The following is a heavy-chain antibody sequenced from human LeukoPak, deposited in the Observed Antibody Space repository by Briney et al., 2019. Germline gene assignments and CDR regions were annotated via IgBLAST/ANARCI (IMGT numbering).Heavy chain of an antibody. Sequence: GGSLRLSCSASGFDLSPYTMNWVRQAPGKGLEWVAPISSTSSYMYYGDSLKGRFTISRDNAKNTLYLQLGSLRAEDTATYYCARRVTTFLSWGQGTLVIVSS. V-gene: IGHV3-21*01. J-gene: IGHJ4*02. D-gene: IGHD4-17*01. CDR1: GFDLSPYT. CDR2: ISSTSSYM. CDR3: ARRVTTFLS.